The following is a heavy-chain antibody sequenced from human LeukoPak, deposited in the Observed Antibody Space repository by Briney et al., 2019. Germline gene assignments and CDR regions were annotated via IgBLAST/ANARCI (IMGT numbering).Heavy chain of an antibody. CDR1: GFTFSSYS. J-gene: IGHJ4*02. CDR3: ARDESGYHYGHYY. D-gene: IGHD3-10*01. V-gene: IGHV3-21*04. CDR2: ISSSSSYI. Sequence: GGSLRLSCAASGFTFSSYSMNWVRQAPGKGLEWVSSISSSSSYIYYADSVKGRFTISRDNAKNSLYLQMNSLRAEDTAMYYCARDESGYHYGHYYWGQGTLVTVSS.